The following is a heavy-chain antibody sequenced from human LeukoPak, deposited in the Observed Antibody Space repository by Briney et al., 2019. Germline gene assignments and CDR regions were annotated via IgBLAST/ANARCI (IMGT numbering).Heavy chain of an antibody. J-gene: IGHJ4*02. CDR3: ARAGGPDYDSSGYYYGY. V-gene: IGHV1-69*05. CDR2: IIPIFGTA. Sequence: SVKVSCMASGYTFTSYAISWVRQAPGQGLEWMGGIIPIFGTANYAQKFQGRVTITTDEATSTAYMELSSLRAEDTAVYYCARAGGPDYDSSGYYYGYWGQGTLVTVSS. CDR1: GYTFTSYA. D-gene: IGHD3-22*01.